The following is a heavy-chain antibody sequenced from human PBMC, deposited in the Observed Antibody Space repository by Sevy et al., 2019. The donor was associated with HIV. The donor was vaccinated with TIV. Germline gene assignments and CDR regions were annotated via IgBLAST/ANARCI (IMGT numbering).Heavy chain of an antibody. CDR1: GYTFSNYY. J-gene: IGHJ5*02. CDR3: TRGDCGGDCSPHWFDP. V-gene: IGHV1-46*03. CDR2: ISPTDGRT. D-gene: IGHD2-21*01. Sequence: ASVKVSCKTSGYTFSNYYMHWVRQAPGQGLEWIGIISPTDGRTRYAGHFQGRVTMTRDTSTNTVYMELSSLRSEDTAVYYCTRGDCGGDCSPHWFDPWGQGTLVTVSS.